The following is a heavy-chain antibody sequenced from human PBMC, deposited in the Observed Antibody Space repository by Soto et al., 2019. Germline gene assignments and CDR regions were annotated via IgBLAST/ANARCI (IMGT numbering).Heavy chain of an antibody. CDR1: GGSFSGYY. CDR2: INHSGST. D-gene: IGHD3-10*01. CDR3: ARGSGAGDTAFDI. J-gene: IGHJ3*02. V-gene: IGHV4-34*01. Sequence: SETLSLTCAVYGGSFSGYYWSWIRQPPGKGLEWIGEINHSGSTNYNPSLKSRVTISVDTSKNQFSLKLGSVTAADTAVYYCARGSGAGDTAFDIWGQGTMVTVSS.